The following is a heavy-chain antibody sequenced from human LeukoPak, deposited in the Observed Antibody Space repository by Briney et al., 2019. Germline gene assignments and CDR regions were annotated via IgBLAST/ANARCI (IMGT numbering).Heavy chain of an antibody. Sequence: SVKVSCKASGGTFSSYAISWVRQAPGQGLEWMGRIIPILGIANYAQKFQGRVTITADKSTSTAYMELSSLRSEDTAVYYCARGYSSGWFKAGDAFDIWGQGTMVTVSS. D-gene: IGHD6-19*01. V-gene: IGHV1-69*04. CDR3: ARGYSSGWFKAGDAFDI. J-gene: IGHJ3*02. CDR2: IIPILGIA. CDR1: GGTFSSYA.